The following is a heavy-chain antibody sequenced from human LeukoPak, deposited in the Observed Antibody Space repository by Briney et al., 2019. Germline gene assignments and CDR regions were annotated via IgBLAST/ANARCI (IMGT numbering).Heavy chain of an antibody. CDR3: ASSVRYYDSSGQLDY. D-gene: IGHD3-22*01. CDR2: IDYSGIT. V-gene: IGHV4-39*01. J-gene: IGHJ4*02. Sequence: SETLSLTCTVSGGSITSRTYSWGWIRQPPGKGLECIGTIDYSGITYYNPSLKSRVTISVDTSKNQFPLKLSSVTAADTAVYYCASSVRYYDSSGQLDYWGQGTLVTVSS. CDR1: GGSITSRTYS.